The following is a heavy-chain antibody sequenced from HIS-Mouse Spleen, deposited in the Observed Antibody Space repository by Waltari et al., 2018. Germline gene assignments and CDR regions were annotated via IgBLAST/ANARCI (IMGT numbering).Heavy chain of an antibody. CDR2: IYYSGST. J-gene: IGHJ2*01. D-gene: IGHD6-13*01. Sequence: QLQLQESGPGLVKPSETLSLTCTVAGGSISSSCYYWAWIRQPPGKGLEWVGSIYYSGSTSYNPSLKSRVTISVDTSKNQFSLKLSSVTAADTAVYYCAREIPYSSSWYDWYFDLWGRGTLVTVSS. CDR3: AREIPYSSSWYDWYFDL. V-gene: IGHV4-39*07. CDR1: GGSISSSCYY.